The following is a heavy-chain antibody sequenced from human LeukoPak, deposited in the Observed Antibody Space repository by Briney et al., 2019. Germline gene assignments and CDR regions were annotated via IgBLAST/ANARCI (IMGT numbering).Heavy chain of an antibody. CDR1: GFTFSDYW. V-gene: IGHV3-7*01. J-gene: IGHJ4*02. CDR3: TRGDPDF. Sequence: GGSLRLSCAASGFTFSDYWMQWVRQAPGKGLEWVANINQDGSAKYYVDSVKGRFTISKDIAKNSLYLQMNSLRVDDTAVYNCTRGDPDFWGQGTLVTVSS. CDR2: INQDGSAK. D-gene: IGHD3-3*01.